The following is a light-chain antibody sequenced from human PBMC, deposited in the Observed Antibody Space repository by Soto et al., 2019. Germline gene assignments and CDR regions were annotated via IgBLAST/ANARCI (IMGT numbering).Light chain of an antibody. CDR1: QSASSS. CDR2: GAS. V-gene: IGKV3-15*01. CDR3: QQYKSWPPIT. J-gene: IGKJ5*01. Sequence: EFVLTQSPGTLSLSPGERATLSCRASQSASSSLAWYQQKPGQAPRLLIYGASTRATGVPDRFSGTGSGTEFTLTISSLKSEDYAVYYCQQYKSWPPITFGQGTRLEIK.